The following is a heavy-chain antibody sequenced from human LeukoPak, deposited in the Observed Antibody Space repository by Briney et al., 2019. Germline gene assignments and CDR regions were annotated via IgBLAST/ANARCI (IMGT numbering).Heavy chain of an antibody. CDR2: IYHSGVA. V-gene: IGHV4-38-2*02. CDR1: GYSISSGFF. J-gene: IGHJ2*01. Sequence: SETLSLTCTVSGYSISSGFFWGWIRPAPGKGLEWIGNIYHSGVAYYNPSLKSRVTISVDTSKNQFSLKLSSVTAADTAVHYCARVGDAEAVTGRDHWYFDLWGRGTLVTVSS. CDR3: ARVGDAEAVTGRDHWYFDL. D-gene: IGHD6-19*01.